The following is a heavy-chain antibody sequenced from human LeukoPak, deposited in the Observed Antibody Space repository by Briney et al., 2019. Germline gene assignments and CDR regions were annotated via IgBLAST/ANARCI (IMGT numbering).Heavy chain of an antibody. D-gene: IGHD2-2*01. CDR2: IPYDGSNK. Sequence: GGSLRLSCAASGFTFSSYWMSWVRQAPGKGLEWVAVIPYDGSNKYYADSVKGRFTISRNNSKNTLYLQMNSLRAEDTAVYYCARPYCSSTSCHAGPFDYWGQGTLVTVSS. J-gene: IGHJ4*02. V-gene: IGHV3-30-3*01. CDR1: GFTFSSYW. CDR3: ARPYCSSTSCHAGPFDY.